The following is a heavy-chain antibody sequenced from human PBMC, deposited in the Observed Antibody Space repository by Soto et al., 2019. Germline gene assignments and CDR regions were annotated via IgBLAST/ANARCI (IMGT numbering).Heavy chain of an antibody. CDR3: VSRIPSWVFDY. Sequence: QPGGSLRLSCLVSGFTVNTNYMYWVRQAPGRGLEWVSAMYSGGDIHYADSVKGRFTISRDTSENTLYLRMDKLRVEDTAVYFCVSRIPSWVFDYWGRGTLVTVSS. CDR1: GFTVNTNY. CDR2: MYSGGDI. J-gene: IGHJ4*01. D-gene: IGHD3-16*01. V-gene: IGHV3-53*01.